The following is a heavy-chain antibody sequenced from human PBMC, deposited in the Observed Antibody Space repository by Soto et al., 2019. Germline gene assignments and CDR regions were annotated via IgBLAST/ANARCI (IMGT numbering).Heavy chain of an antibody. V-gene: IGHV3-7*03. D-gene: IGHD5-12*01. CDR3: ARGYSTFDY. CDR1: GFAFVSYW. J-gene: IGHJ4*02. Sequence: GWPLRLSWVASGFAFVSYWMSWVRQAPGKGLEWVANIKQVGTDTYYVDSVKGRFTISRDNAKNSLYLQMNSLRAEDAAVYYCARGYSTFDYWGQGTLVTVSS. CDR2: IKQVGTDT.